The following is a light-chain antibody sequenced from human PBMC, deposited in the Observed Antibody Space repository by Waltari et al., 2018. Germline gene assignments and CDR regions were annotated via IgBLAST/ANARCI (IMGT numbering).Light chain of an antibody. CDR3: QQSFSSPWT. CDR2: GAS. J-gene: IGKJ1*01. V-gene: IGKV1-39*01. CDR1: QNIRTY. Sequence: DIQMTQSPSSLSASVGDTVTVTCRASQNIRTYLNWYQQKTAKAPKLLIYGASTLQRGVPSRFRGSASGTEFTLTVTNPQPDDFATYFCQQSFSSPWTFGQGTTVNI.